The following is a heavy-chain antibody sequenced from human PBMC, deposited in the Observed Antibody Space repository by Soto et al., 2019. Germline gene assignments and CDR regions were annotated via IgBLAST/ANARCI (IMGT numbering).Heavy chain of an antibody. CDR2: IDPSDSYT. J-gene: IGHJ6*02. Sequence: GESLKISCKGSGYSFTSYWISWVRQMPGKGLEWMGRIDPSDSYTNYSPSFQGHVTISADKSISTAYLQWSSLKASDTAMYYCARGGGIFGDYYYYYGMDVWGQGTTVTVSS. CDR1: GYSFTSYW. CDR3: ARGGGIFGDYYYYYGMDV. V-gene: IGHV5-10-1*01. D-gene: IGHD3-3*01.